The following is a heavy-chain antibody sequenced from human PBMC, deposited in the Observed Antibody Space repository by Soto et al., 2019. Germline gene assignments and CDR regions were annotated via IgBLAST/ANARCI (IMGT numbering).Heavy chain of an antibody. J-gene: IGHJ4*02. V-gene: IGHV4-34*01. CDR1: GGSFSGYY. D-gene: IGHD2-15*01. Sequence: QVQLQQWGAGLLKPSETLALTCAVYGGSFSGYYWSWIRQPPGKGLEWIGEINHSGSTNYNPSLKSRVTISVDTSKNQFSLNLSSVTAADTAVYYCARGRVAFDYWGQGPLVTVSS. CDR2: INHSGST. CDR3: ARGRVAFDY.